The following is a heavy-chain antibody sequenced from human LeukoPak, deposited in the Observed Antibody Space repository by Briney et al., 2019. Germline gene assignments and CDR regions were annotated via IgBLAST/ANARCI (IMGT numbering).Heavy chain of an antibody. Sequence: PGGSLRLSCAASGFTFDDYTMHWVRQAPGKGLEWVSLISWDGGSTYYADSVRGRFTISRDNSKNSLYLQMNSLRTEDTALYYCAKDKVGYSYGYVDYWGQGTLVTVSS. CDR3: AKDKVGYSYGYVDY. D-gene: IGHD5-18*01. CDR2: ISWDGGST. CDR1: GFTFDDYT. J-gene: IGHJ4*02. V-gene: IGHV3-43*01.